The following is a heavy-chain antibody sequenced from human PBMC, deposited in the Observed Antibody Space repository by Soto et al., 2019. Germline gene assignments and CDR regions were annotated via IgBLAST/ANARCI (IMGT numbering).Heavy chain of an antibody. CDR3: AGGSTKTYYDFWGAHPDP. CDR2: IYYSGST. CDR1: GGSVSSGSYY. V-gene: IGHV4-61*01. Sequence: SETLSLTCTVSGGSVSSGSYYWSWIRQPPGKGLEWIGYIYYSGSTNYNPSLKSRVTISVDTSKNQFSLKLSSVTAADTAVYYCAGGSTKTYYDFWGAHPDPWGQGTLVTVSS. D-gene: IGHD3-3*01. J-gene: IGHJ5*02.